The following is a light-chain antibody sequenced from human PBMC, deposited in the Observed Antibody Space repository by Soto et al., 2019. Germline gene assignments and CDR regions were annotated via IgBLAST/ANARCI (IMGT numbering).Light chain of an antibody. V-gene: IGKV1-9*01. CDR2: AAS. J-gene: IGKJ5*01. CDR3: QQLNSLIT. CDR1: QGISSY. Sequence: DIQLTPSPSFLSASVGDRVTITCRASQGISSYLAWYQQKPGKAPKLLIYAASTLQSGVPSRFSGSGAGTEFTLTISSLQPEDFATYYCQQLNSLITFGQGTRLEIK.